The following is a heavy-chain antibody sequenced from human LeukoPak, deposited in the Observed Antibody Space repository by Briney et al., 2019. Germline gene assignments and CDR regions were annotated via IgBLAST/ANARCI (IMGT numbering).Heavy chain of an antibody. V-gene: IGHV1-2*02. CDR1: GYTFTGYY. CDR2: INPNSGGT. CDR3: ARDTRHRYCSRTSCYRGWLDP. D-gene: IGHD2-2*01. Sequence: ASVKVSCKASGYTFTGYYMHWVRQAPGQGLEWMGWINPNSGGTNYAQKFQGRVTITADESTRTAYMELSSLRSEDTAVYYCARDTRHRYCSRTSCYRGWLDPWGQGTLVTVSS. J-gene: IGHJ5*02.